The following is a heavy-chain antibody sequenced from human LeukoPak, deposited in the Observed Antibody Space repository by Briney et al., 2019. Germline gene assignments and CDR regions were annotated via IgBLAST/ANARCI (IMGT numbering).Heavy chain of an antibody. D-gene: IGHD6-19*01. Sequence: GESLKVSCKGSGYSFTSYWIGWVRQMPGKGLEWMGIIYPGDSDTRYSPSFQGQVTISADKSISTAYLQWSSLKASDTAMYYCARQRVHSSGWYDAFDIWGQGTMVTVSS. J-gene: IGHJ3*02. CDR3: ARQRVHSSGWYDAFDI. CDR2: IYPGDSDT. CDR1: GYSFTSYW. V-gene: IGHV5-51*01.